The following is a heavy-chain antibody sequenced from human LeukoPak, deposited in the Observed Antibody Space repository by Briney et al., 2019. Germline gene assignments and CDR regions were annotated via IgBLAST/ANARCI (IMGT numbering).Heavy chain of an antibody. Sequence: SETLSLTCTVSSGSISSSSYYWGWIRQPPGKGLEWIGSIYYSGSTYYNPSLKSRVTISVDTSKNQFSLKLSSVTAADTAVYYCARQYYDILGGPFDYWGQGTLVTVSS. J-gene: IGHJ4*02. CDR2: IYYSGST. CDR1: SGSISSSSYY. V-gene: IGHV4-39*01. CDR3: ARQYYDILGGPFDY. D-gene: IGHD3-9*01.